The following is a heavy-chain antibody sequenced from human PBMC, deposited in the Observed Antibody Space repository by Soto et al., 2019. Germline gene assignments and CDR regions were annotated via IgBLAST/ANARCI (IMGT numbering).Heavy chain of an antibody. Sequence: QVHLVQSGAEVKKPGSSVKVSCRASGGTFNTYGFNWVRQAPGQGLECMGGIIPLFGTTTYAHNFLGRVTFPADQSTKTAYMEMRSLTSEDTAVYFCARGGELAGSMPFDHWGQGTLVTVSS. D-gene: IGHD6-19*01. J-gene: IGHJ4*02. V-gene: IGHV1-69*01. CDR2: IIPLFGTT. CDR1: GGTFNTYG. CDR3: ARGGELAGSMPFDH.